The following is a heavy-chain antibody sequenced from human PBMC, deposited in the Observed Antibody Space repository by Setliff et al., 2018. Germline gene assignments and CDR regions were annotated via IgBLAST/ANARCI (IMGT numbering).Heavy chain of an antibody. CDR1: GGSIGPHY. CDR2: IYTSGST. D-gene: IGHD3-3*01. V-gene: IGHV4-4*07. J-gene: IGHJ6*03. CDR3: ARMSGFQYIDV. Sequence: PSETLSLTCTVSGGSIGPHYWSWIRQPAGKGLEWIGHIYTSGSTNYNPSLKSRVTMSVDTSKNHVSLKLTSVTAEDTAVYYCARMSGFQYIDVWDKGTTVTVS.